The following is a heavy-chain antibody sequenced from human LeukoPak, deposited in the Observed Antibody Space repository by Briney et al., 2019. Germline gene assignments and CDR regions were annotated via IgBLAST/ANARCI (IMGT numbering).Heavy chain of an antibody. J-gene: IGHJ4*02. Sequence: GGSLRLSCAASGFTFSTYRMNWVRQAPGKGLEWVSSISRDSIYIYYADSVKGRFTISRDNAKNSLYLQMNSLRAEDTAVYYCARDDFGGSLYVSNTNYFDYWGQGTLVTVSS. V-gene: IGHV3-21*01. CDR1: GFTFSTYR. CDR2: ISRDSIYI. CDR3: ARDDFGGSLYVSNTNYFDY. D-gene: IGHD1-26*01.